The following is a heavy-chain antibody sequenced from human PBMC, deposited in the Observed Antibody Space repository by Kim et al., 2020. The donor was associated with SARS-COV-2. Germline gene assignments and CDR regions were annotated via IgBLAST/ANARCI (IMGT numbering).Heavy chain of an antibody. CDR3: ARRPGSGMVQGVIGAFDI. CDR2: INPNSGGT. V-gene: IGHV1-2*06. J-gene: IGHJ3*02. D-gene: IGHD3-10*01. CDR1: GYTFTGYY. Sequence: ASVKVSCKASGYTFTGYYMHWVRQAPGQGLEWMGRINPNSGGTNYAQKFQGRVTMTRDTSISTAYMELSRLRSDDTAVYYCARRPGSGMVQGVIGAFDIWGQGTMVTVSS.